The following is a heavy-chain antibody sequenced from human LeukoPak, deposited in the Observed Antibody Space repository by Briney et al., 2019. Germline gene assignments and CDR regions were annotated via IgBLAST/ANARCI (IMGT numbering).Heavy chain of an antibody. D-gene: IGHD3-22*01. Sequence: GAYVSLSWAASQFTFSRDSMNWVGQAQGNGLEGVSSISSSSSCICYAYSVKGRFTISRDNATNSLYLQMNSLRAEDTAVYYCERGGNIGYNYNAFDIWGQGTVVTVSS. CDR2: ISSSSSCI. J-gene: IGHJ3*02. V-gene: IGHV3-21*01. CDR1: QFTFSRDS. CDR3: ERGGNIGYNYNAFDI.